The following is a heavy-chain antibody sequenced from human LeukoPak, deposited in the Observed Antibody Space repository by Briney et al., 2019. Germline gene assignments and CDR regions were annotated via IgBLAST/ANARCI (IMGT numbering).Heavy chain of an antibody. Sequence: SVKVSCKASGGAFSSYAISWVRQAPGQGLEWMGRIIPILGIANYAQKFQGRVTITADKSTSTAYVELSSLRSEDTAVYYCASILLSAFDIWGQGTMVTVSS. CDR3: ASILLSAFDI. CDR1: GGAFSSYA. D-gene: IGHD3-9*01. J-gene: IGHJ3*02. V-gene: IGHV1-69*04. CDR2: IIPILGIA.